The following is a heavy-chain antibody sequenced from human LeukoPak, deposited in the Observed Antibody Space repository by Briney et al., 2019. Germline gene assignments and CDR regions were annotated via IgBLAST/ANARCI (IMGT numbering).Heavy chain of an antibody. CDR2: ISYDGSNK. CDR1: GFTFSSYG. Sequence: PGGSLRLSCAASGFTFSSYGMHWVRQAPGKGLEWVAVISYDGSNKYYADSVKGRFTISRDNSKNTLYLQMNSLRAEDTAVYYCASPIGAGIAVAGLDYWGQGTLVTVSS. D-gene: IGHD6-19*01. V-gene: IGHV3-30*03. J-gene: IGHJ4*02. CDR3: ASPIGAGIAVAGLDY.